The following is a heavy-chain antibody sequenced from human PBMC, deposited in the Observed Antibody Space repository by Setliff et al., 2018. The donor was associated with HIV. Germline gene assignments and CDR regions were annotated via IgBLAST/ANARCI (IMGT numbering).Heavy chain of an antibody. CDR1: GGSISSYY. CDR3: ATLNFPLNWFDP. Sequence: PSETLSLTCTVSGGSISSYYWSWIRQPPGEGLEWIGYSHNNGNTHYNPSLKSRVTISVDTSKNHVSLRLNSVTAADTAVYYCATLNFPLNWFDPWGQGTPVTVSS. CDR2: SHNNGNT. J-gene: IGHJ5*02. V-gene: IGHV4-59*08.